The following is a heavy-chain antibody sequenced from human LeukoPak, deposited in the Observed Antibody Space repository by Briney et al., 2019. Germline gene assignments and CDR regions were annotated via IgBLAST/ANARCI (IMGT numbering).Heavy chain of an antibody. J-gene: IGHJ5*02. V-gene: IGHV1-46*01. D-gene: IGHD6-13*01. CDR3: ARDHIAKGIDP. CDR2: INPSGGST. Sequence: ASVKVSCKASGYTFTSYYMHWVRQAPGQGLEWMGIINPSGGSTSYAQKFQGRVTMTRDMSTSTVYMELSSLRSEDTAVYYCARDHIAKGIDPWGQGTLVTVSS. CDR1: GYTFTSYY.